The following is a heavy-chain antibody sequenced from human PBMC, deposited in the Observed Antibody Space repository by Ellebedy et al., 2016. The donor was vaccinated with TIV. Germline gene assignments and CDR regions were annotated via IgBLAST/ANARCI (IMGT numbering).Heavy chain of an antibody. CDR3: AGFEY. CDR2: ISSGGSTI. CDR1: GFTFSSYS. Sequence: GGSLRLXXAASGFTFSSYSMNWVRQAPGKGLEWVSYISSGGSTIYYADSVKGRFTISRDNARDSLFLQMISLRDDDTAVYYCAGFEYWGQGTLVTVSS. J-gene: IGHJ4*02. V-gene: IGHV3-48*02.